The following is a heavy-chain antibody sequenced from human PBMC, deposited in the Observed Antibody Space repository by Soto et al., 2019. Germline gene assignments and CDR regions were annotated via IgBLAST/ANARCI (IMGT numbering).Heavy chain of an antibody. CDR1: GFTFSSYG. CDR3: ARDRVVIMVYAIPGAFDI. J-gene: IGHJ3*02. CDR2: IWYDGSNK. V-gene: IGHV3-33*01. Sequence: GGSLRLSCAASGFTFSSYGMHWVRQAPGKGLEWVAVIWYDGSNKYYADSVKGRFTISRDNSKNTLYLQMNSLRAEDTAVYYCARDRVVIMVYAIPGAFDIWGQGTMVTVSS. D-gene: IGHD2-8*01.